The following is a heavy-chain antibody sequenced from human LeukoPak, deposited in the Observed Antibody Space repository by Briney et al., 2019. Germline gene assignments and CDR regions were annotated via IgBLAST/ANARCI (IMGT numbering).Heavy chain of an antibody. J-gene: IGHJ3*01. CDR1: AFTFSDFS. CDR2: IDTSSSVV. V-gene: IGHV3-48*02. D-gene: IGHD7-27*01. CDR3: AKEDDSWGPNDLDL. Sequence: GGSLRLSCAASAFTFSDFSMSWVRQAPGKGLEWISYIDTSSSVVYYANSVMGRFTVTRDNAKNSLYLQMNGLRDEDTAVYYCAKEDDSWGPNDLDLWGQGTMVTVSS.